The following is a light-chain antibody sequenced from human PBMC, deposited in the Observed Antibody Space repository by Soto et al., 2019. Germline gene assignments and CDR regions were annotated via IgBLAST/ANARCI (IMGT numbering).Light chain of an antibody. CDR2: EVS. CDR1: SSDVSGYNY. J-gene: IGLJ1*01. V-gene: IGLV2-14*01. Sequence: QSALTQPASVSGSPGQSITLSCTGTSSDVSGYNYVPWYQQHPGKAPKLMIYEVSNRPSGVSNRFSGSKSGNTASLTISGLQAEDEADYYCSSYTSSSTYVFGTGTKRTVL. CDR3: SSYTSSSTYV.